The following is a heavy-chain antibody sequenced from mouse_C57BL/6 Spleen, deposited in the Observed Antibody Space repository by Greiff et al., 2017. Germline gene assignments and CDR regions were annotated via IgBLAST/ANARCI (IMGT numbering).Heavy chain of an antibody. Sequence: VQLQPPGAELVKPGASVKMSCKASGYTFTSYWITWVKQRPGQGLEWIGDIYPGSGSTNYNEKFKSKATLTVDTSSSTAYMQLSSLTSEDSAVYYCARELRLLYYFDYWGQGTTLTVSS. CDR2: IYPGSGST. V-gene: IGHV1-55*01. CDR3: ARELRLLYYFDY. CDR1: GYTFTSYW. J-gene: IGHJ2*01. D-gene: IGHD3-2*02.